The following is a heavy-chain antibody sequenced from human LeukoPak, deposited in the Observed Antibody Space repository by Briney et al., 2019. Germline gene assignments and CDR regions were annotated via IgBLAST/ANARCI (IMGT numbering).Heavy chain of an antibody. CDR2: IYYSGST. CDR3: ARLTPQGYYYGMDV. CDR1: GGSISSSSYY. D-gene: IGHD2-15*01. Sequence: HSEPLSLTCTVSGGSISSSSYYWGWIRQPPGKGLEWIGSIYYSGSTYYTPSLKSRVPISVDTSKNQFSLKLSSVTAADTAVYYCARLTPQGYYYGMDVWGQGTTVTVSS. J-gene: IGHJ6*02. V-gene: IGHV4-39*01.